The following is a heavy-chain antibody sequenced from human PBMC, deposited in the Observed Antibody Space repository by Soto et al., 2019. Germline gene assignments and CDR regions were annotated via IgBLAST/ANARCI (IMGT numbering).Heavy chain of an antibody. J-gene: IGHJ4*02. V-gene: IGHV3-74*01. CDR3: ARVNPGYRSIKY. CDR2: INGDGRTT. D-gene: IGHD5-18*01. Sequence: EVQLVESGGGLVQPGGSLRLSCAASGFTFSSYWLLWVRQAPGKGLVCVSSINGDGRTTSYADSVKGLFTISRDNAKNTLYLQMNSLRAEDTAVYYCARVNPGYRSIKYWGQGTLVTVSS. CDR1: GFTFSSYW.